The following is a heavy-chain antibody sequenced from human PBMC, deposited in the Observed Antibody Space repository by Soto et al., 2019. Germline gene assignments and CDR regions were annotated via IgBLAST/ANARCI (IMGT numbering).Heavy chain of an antibody. D-gene: IGHD3-22*01. CDR1: GGSISSYY. Sequence: SETLSLTCTVSGGSISSYYWSWIRQPPGKGLEWIGYIYYSGSTNYNPSLKSRVTISIDTSKNPFSLKLSSVTAADTAVYYCAGWYYYDSSGLSNYWGQGTLVTVSS. CDR2: IYYSGST. CDR3: AGWYYYDSSGLSNY. J-gene: IGHJ4*02. V-gene: IGHV4-59*01.